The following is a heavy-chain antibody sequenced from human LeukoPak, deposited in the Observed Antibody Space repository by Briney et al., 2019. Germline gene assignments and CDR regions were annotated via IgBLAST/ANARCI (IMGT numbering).Heavy chain of an antibody. CDR3: ARSQVWELPDY. Sequence: SETLSLTCTVSGGSISDNYWSWIRQPPGKTLEWIGYISYSGNTNFNPSLESRVTMSLDTSKNQFFLDMSSLTAADTAVYYCARSQVWELPDYWGQGTLVIVSS. CDR2: ISYSGNT. V-gene: IGHV4-59*08. CDR1: GGSISDNY. J-gene: IGHJ4*02. D-gene: IGHD1-7*01.